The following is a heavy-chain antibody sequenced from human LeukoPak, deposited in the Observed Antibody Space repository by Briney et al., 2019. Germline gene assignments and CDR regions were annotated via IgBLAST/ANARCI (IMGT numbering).Heavy chain of an antibody. J-gene: IGHJ4*02. CDR2: INPNSSGT. V-gene: IGHV1-2*02. D-gene: IGHD5-24*01. Sequence: ASVKVSCKASGYTFTGYYMHWVRQAPGQGLEWMGWINPNSSGTNYAQKFQGRVTMTRDMSISTAYMELSRLRSDDTAVYYCARAGKDGYSHFDYWGQGTLVTVSS. CDR1: GYTFTGYY. CDR3: ARAGKDGYSHFDY.